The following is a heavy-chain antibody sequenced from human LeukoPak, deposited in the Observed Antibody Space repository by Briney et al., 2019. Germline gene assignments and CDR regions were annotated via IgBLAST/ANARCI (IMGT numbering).Heavy chain of an antibody. D-gene: IGHD2-15*01. CDR3: AKAVSGGSWPLGY. V-gene: IGHV3-9*01. CDR1: GFTFDDYA. J-gene: IGHJ4*02. CDR2: ISWNSGSI. Sequence: PGGSLRLSCAASGFTFDDYAMHWVRQAPGKGLEWVSGISWNSGSIGYADSVKGRFTISRDNAKNSLYLQMNSLRAEDTALYYCAKAVSGGSWPLGYWGQGTLVTVSS.